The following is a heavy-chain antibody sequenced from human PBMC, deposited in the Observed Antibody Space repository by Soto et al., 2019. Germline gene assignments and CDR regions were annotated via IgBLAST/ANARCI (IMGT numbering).Heavy chain of an antibody. Sequence: QVQLQQWGAGLLKPSETLSLSCAVYGGYFNDNYYTWFRQPPGKGLEWIGEISRSGTTKYIPSLKSRASISFDTSKTQLSLKMTSVTAADTAVYYCATSLWFGTQVELWGQGALVTVSS. V-gene: IGHV4-34*01. J-gene: IGHJ5*02. CDR3: ATSLWFGTQVEL. CDR2: ISRSGTT. D-gene: IGHD3-10*01. CDR1: GGYFNDNY.